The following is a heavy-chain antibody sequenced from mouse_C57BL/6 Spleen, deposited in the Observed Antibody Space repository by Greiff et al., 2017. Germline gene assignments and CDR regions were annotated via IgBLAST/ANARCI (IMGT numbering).Heavy chain of an antibody. Sequence: DVQLVESGGGLVKPGGSLKISCAASGFTFSDYGMHWVRQAPEKGLEWVAYISSGSITINSADTVKGRFTISRDNAKNTLFLQMTSLRSEDTAMYYCARATTVVPDYWGQGTTLTVSS. CDR3: ARATTVVPDY. J-gene: IGHJ2*01. V-gene: IGHV5-17*01. D-gene: IGHD1-1*01. CDR2: ISSGSITI. CDR1: GFTFSDYG.